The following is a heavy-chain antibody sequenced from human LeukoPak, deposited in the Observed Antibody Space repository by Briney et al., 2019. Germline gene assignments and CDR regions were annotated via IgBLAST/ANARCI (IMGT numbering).Heavy chain of an antibody. J-gene: IGHJ6*02. D-gene: IGHD3-3*01. Sequence: ASVKVSCTASGGTFSSYAISWVRQAPGQGLEWMGRIIPIFGIANYAQKFQGRVTITADKSTSTAYMELSSLRSEDTAVYYCARDRDYDFSYYYGMAVWGQGTTVTVS. CDR2: IIPIFGIA. CDR1: GGTFSSYA. CDR3: ARDRDYDFSYYYGMAV. V-gene: IGHV1-69*04.